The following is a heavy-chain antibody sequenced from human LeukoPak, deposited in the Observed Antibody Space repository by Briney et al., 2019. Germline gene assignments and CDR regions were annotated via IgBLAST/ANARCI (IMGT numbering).Heavy chain of an antibody. J-gene: IGHJ4*02. V-gene: IGHV3-7*05. CDR2: IKQDENEK. CDR3: AKFEYAYNL. CDR1: GFTINNYW. Sequence: GGSLRLSCVVSGFTINNYWMSWVRQAPGKGLECVANIKQDENEKYYVDSVKGRFIISRDNAQNSLYLQMDSLRAEDTAVYYCAKFEYAYNLWSQGTLVTVSS. D-gene: IGHD3-16*01.